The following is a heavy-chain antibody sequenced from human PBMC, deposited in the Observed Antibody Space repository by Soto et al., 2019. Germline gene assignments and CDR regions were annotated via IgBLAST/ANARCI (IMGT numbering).Heavy chain of an antibody. CDR1: GGSISSYY. V-gene: IGHV4-59*01. Sequence: QVQLQESGPGLVKPSETLSLTCTVSGGSISSYYWSWIRQPPGKGLEWIGYIYYSGSTNYNPSLKSRVTISVDTSKNQFSLKLSSVTAADTAVYYCARDGTVTTPARWFDPWGQGTLVTVSS. CDR3: ARDGTVTTPARWFDP. CDR2: IYYSGST. J-gene: IGHJ5*02. D-gene: IGHD4-17*01.